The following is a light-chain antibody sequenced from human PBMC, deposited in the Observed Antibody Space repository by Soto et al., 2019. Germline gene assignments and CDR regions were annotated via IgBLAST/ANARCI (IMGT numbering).Light chain of an antibody. Sequence: EVVMTQSPATLSVSPGERATLSCRAGQSVSSNLACYQQKPGQAPSLLIYDISARATGIPTRFSGSGSGTEFTLTISSLQSEDFAVYYCQQRSNWPPWTFGQGTKVDIK. CDR3: QQRSNWPPWT. CDR2: DIS. V-gene: IGKV3D-15*01. J-gene: IGKJ1*01. CDR1: QSVSSN.